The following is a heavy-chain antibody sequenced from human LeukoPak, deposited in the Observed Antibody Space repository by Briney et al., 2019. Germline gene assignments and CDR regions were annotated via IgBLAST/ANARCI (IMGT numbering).Heavy chain of an antibody. Sequence: SETLSLTCTVSGGSISSYYWSWIRQPPGKGLEWIGYIYYSGSTNYNPSLKSRVTISVDTSKNQFSLKLSSVTAADTAVYYCAGKYYYDTSGYFYVDYWGQGTLVTVSS. CDR3: AGKYYYDTSGYFYVDY. V-gene: IGHV4-59*08. CDR2: IYYSGST. J-gene: IGHJ4*02. CDR1: GGSISSYY. D-gene: IGHD3-22*01.